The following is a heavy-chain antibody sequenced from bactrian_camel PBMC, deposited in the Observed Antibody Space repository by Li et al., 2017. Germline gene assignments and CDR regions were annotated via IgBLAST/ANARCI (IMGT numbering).Heavy chain of an antibody. CDR1: GFSSDDAD. V-gene: IGHV3S55*01. Sequence: HVQLVESGGGSVQAGGSLTLSCVGSGFSSDDADMGWYRQGSGNDCKLVSALASYGTTYYTDSVKGRYTISKDDAKNTLTLEMNSLKPEDSGMYYCAAEGSGGWRACEYRYSGQGTQVTVS. CDR3: AAEGSGGWRACEYRY. CDR2: LASYGTT. J-gene: IGHJ4*01. D-gene: IGHD5*01.